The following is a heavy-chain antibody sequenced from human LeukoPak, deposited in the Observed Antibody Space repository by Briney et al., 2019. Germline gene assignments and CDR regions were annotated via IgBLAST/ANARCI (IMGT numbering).Heavy chain of an antibody. D-gene: IGHD2-15*01. Sequence: PSETLSLTCTVSGGSISSYYWSWIRQPPGKGLEWIGYIYYSGSTNYNPSLKSRVTISVDTSKNQFSLDLTSVTAADAAVYYCARDCSGGTCYLGVLDYWGQGILVTVSS. CDR3: ARDCSGGTCYLGVLDY. CDR2: IYYSGST. CDR1: GGSISSYY. J-gene: IGHJ4*02. V-gene: IGHV4-59*12.